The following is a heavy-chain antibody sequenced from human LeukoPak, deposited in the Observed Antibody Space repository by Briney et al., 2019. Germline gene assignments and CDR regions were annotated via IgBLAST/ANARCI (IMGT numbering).Heavy chain of an antibody. J-gene: IGHJ6*03. D-gene: IGHD5-12*01. V-gene: IGHV3-30*02. CDR3: AKGGYSGYSGPGYYYYMDV. CDR2: IRYDGSNK. Sequence: GGSLRLSCAASGFTFSSYGMHWVRQAPGKGLEWVAFIRYDGSNKYYADSVKGRFTISRDNSKNTLYLQMNSLRAEDTAVYYCAKGGYSGYSGPGYYYYMDVWGKGTTVTVSS. CDR1: GFTFSSYG.